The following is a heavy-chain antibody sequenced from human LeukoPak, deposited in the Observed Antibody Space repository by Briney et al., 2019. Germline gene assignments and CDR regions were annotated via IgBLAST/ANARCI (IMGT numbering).Heavy chain of an antibody. CDR1: GFTFSSYW. V-gene: IGHV3-74*01. J-gene: IGHJ5*02. D-gene: IGHD4-17*01. CDR2: INSDGSTT. CDR3: ARARDYGDYVNWFDP. Sequence: PGGSLRLSCAASGFTFSSYWMHWVRQTPGKGLVWVSRINSDGSTTSYAASVKGRSTISSDNAKNSLYLQMSSLRAEDTAVYYCARARDYGDYVNWFDPWGQGTLVTVSS.